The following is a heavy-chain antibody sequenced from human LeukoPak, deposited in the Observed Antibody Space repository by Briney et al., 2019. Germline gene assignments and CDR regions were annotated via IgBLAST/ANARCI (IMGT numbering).Heavy chain of an antibody. CDR1: GGSISSYY. CDR3: AGFNRGGIAAY. CDR2: IYYSGST. Sequence: SETLSLTCTVSGGSISSYYWSWLRQPPGKGLEWFGYIYYSGSTNYNPSLKSRVTISVDTSKNQFSLKLSSVAAADTAVYYCAGFNRGGIAAYWGQGTLVTVSS. V-gene: IGHV4-59*01. J-gene: IGHJ4*02. D-gene: IGHD6-13*01.